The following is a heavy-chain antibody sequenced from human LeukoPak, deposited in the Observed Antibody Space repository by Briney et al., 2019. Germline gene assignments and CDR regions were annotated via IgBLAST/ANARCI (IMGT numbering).Heavy chain of an antibody. CDR3: AYQVYSSGWHPFAY. D-gene: IGHD6-25*01. CDR2: HYWNDNK. CDR1: GFSLTTDEVG. J-gene: IGHJ4*02. Sequence: SGPTLVEPTQTLTLTCTFSGFSLTTDEVGVGWIRQPPGKALEWLAHHYWNDNKFYSPSLQSRLTITKDTSKNQVSLTMTNVDPVVTATYYCAYQVYSSGWHPFAYWGQGILVTVAS. V-gene: IGHV2-5*01.